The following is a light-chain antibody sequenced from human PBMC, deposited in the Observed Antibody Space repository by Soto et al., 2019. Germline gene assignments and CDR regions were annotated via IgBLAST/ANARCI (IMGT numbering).Light chain of an antibody. Sequence: SVLSQPPGMTGSQGQSVTISCTGTSSDVGYYNRVSWEQQDPGKAPNLMISGDSNRPSGVSNRFAGSKSGNTASLTISGLQAEDEADYYCSLYTTISTCGFRTGTKVTVL. CDR1: SSDVGYYNR. V-gene: IGLV2-14*01. J-gene: IGLJ1*01. CDR3: SLYTTISTCG. CDR2: GDS.